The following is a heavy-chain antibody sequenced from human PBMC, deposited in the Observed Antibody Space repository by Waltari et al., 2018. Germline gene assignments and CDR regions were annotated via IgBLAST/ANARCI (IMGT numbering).Heavy chain of an antibody. CDR1: GYSISSGYY. CDR3: AREAQQLGKLNWFDP. D-gene: IGHD6-6*01. CDR2: IYHSGST. J-gene: IGHJ5*02. Sequence: QVQLQESGPGLVKPSETLSLTCAVSGYSISSGYYWGWIRQPPGKGLEWIGSIYHSGSTYYNPSLKSRVTISVDTSKNQFSLKLSSVTAADTAVYYCAREAQQLGKLNWFDPWGQGTLVTVSS. V-gene: IGHV4-38-2*02.